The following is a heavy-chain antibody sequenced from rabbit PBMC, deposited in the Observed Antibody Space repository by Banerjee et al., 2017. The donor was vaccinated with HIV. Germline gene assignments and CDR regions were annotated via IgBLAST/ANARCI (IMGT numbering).Heavy chain of an antibody. V-gene: IGHV1S40*01. CDR2: LNNADGNT. CDR3: ARDAAGDGCYTFDF. J-gene: IGHJ3*01. D-gene: IGHD8-1*01. CDR1: GFSFSSGW. Sequence: QSLQESGGGLFQPGASLTLTCTASGFSFSSGWIYWVRQAPGKGLEWIAYLNNADGNTYYASWVNGRFSISKTSSTTVTLQMTSLTAADTATYFCARDAAGDGCYTFDFWGQGTLVTVS.